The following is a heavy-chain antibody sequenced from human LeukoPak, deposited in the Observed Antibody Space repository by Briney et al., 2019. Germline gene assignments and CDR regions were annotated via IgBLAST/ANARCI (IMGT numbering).Heavy chain of an antibody. Sequence: GGSLRLSCAASGFTFSGSWMHWVRQGPGKGLVWVSRINIYGNITTYADSVKGRFTVSRDNAKNTLDLQMNSLRAEDTAVYYCAREQTTLTKFAFDIWGLGTMVTVSS. V-gene: IGHV3-74*01. CDR1: GFTFSGSW. D-gene: IGHD4-17*01. CDR3: AREQTTLTKFAFDI. CDR2: INIYGNIT. J-gene: IGHJ3*02.